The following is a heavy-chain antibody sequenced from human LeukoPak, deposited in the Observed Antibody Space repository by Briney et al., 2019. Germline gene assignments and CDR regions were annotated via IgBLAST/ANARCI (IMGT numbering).Heavy chain of an antibody. CDR1: GFTVSSNS. D-gene: IGHD3-10*01. CDR3: ARASLWFGDFDY. Sequence: GGSLRLSCTVSGFTVSSNSMSWVRQAPGKGLEWVSFIYSDNTHYSDSVKGRFTISRDNSKNTLYLQMNSLRAEDTAVYYCARASLWFGDFDYWGQGTLVTVSS. CDR2: IYSDNT. J-gene: IGHJ4*02. V-gene: IGHV3-53*01.